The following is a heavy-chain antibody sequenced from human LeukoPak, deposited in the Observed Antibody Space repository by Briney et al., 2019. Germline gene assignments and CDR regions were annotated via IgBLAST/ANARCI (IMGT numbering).Heavy chain of an antibody. D-gene: IGHD1-26*01. J-gene: IGHJ4*02. CDR3: ARDRASGRGHDY. V-gene: IGHV3-48*01. Sequence: GGSLRLSCAASGFTFSSYSTNWVRQAPGKGLEWVSYISSSSTTVYYADSVKGRFTISRDNAKNSLYLQMNSLRAEDTAVYYCARDRASGRGHDYWGQGTLVTVSS. CDR2: ISSSSTTV. CDR1: GFTFSSYS.